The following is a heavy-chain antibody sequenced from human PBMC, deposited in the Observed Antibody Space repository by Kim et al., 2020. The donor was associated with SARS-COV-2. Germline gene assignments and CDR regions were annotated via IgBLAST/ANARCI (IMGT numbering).Heavy chain of an antibody. CDR2: IYYSGST. D-gene: IGHD4-4*01. V-gene: IGHV4-59*13. J-gene: IGHJ6*02. CDR1: GGSISSYY. Sequence: SETLSLTCTVSGGSISSYYWSWIRQPPGKGLEWIGYIYYSGSTNYNPSLKSRVTISVDTSKNQFSLKLSSVTAADTAVYYCASYSNYYYYYGMDVWGQGTTVTVSS. CDR3: ASYSNYYYYYGMDV.